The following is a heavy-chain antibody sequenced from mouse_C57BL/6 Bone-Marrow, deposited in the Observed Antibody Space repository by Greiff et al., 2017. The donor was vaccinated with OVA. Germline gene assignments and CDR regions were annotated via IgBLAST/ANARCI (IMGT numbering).Heavy chain of an antibody. D-gene: IGHD2-4*01. CDR2: ISYSGST. CDR3: ARGDYGYYYAMDY. Sequence: EVQGVESGPGLAKPSQTLSLTCSVTGYSITSDYWNWIRKFPGNKLEYMGYISYSGSTYYNPSLKSRISITRDTSKNQYYLQLNSVTTEDTATYYCARGDYGYYYAMDYWGQGTSVTVSS. CDR1: GYSITSDY. J-gene: IGHJ4*01. V-gene: IGHV3-8*01.